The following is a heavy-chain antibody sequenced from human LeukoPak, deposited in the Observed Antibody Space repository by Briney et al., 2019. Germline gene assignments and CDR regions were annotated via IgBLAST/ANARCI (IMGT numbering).Heavy chain of an antibody. CDR1: GFTFSNAW. CDR3: ARDPSSSGWYGYYFDY. J-gene: IGHJ4*02. D-gene: IGHD6-19*01. CDR2: ISSSSSTI. V-gene: IGHV3-48*04. Sequence: GGSLRLSCAASGFTFSNAWMSWVRQAPGKGLEWVSYISSSSSTIYYADSVKGRFTISRDNAKNSLYLQMNSLRAEDTAVYYCARDPSSSGWYGYYFDYWGQGTLVSVSS.